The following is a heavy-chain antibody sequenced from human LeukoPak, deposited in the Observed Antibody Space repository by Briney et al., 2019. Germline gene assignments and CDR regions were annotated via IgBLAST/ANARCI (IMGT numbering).Heavy chain of an antibody. J-gene: IGHJ4*02. CDR1: GFTFSSYA. Sequence: QAGGSLRLSCAASGFTFSSYAMSWVRQAPGKGLEWVSAISGSGGNTYYADSVKGRFTISRDISKNTLYLQMNSLRGEDTAVYYCAKPGDGCSGGSCYYFDCWGQGTLVTVSS. CDR2: ISGSGGNT. D-gene: IGHD2-15*01. V-gene: IGHV3-23*01. CDR3: AKPGDGCSGGSCYYFDC.